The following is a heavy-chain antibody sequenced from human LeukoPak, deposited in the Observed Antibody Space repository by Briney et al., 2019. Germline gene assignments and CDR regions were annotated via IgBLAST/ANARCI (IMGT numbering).Heavy chain of an antibody. CDR3: ARLSVAGTIHYYMDV. Sequence: GASVKVSCKASGYTFTNYYMHWVRQAPGQGLEWMGIINPSGGGTSYAQKFQGRVTMTRDTSISTAYMELSRLRSDDTAVYYCARLSVAGTIHYYMDVWGKGTTVTIPS. CDR1: GYTFTNYY. D-gene: IGHD6-19*01. V-gene: IGHV1-46*01. J-gene: IGHJ6*03. CDR2: INPSGGGT.